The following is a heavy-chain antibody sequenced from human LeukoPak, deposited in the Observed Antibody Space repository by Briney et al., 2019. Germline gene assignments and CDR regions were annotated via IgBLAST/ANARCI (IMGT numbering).Heavy chain of an antibody. J-gene: IGHJ6*02. CDR2: IYYTGTT. Sequence: PSETLSLTCSVSGGSISTYYWSWIRQLPGKGLEWIGYIYYTGTTNYNPSLRSRVTISVDTSRDQFSLRLSSVTAADTAVYYCAREDPQTTVPEGMDVWGHGTTVIVSS. D-gene: IGHD4-17*01. CDR3: AREDPQTTVPEGMDV. CDR1: GGSISTYY. V-gene: IGHV4-59*01.